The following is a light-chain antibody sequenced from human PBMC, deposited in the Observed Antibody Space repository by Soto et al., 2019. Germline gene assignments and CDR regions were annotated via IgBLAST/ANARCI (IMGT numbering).Light chain of an antibody. J-gene: IGLJ1*01. CDR2: EVN. Sequence: QSALTQAASVSGFPGQSITISCVGTSSDIGGYNFVSWYQQHPGKAPKLMIFEVNKRPSGVSNRFSGSKSGNTASLTISGLQAEDEADYFCFSYTTSTTNVFGTGTKLTVL. CDR1: SSDIGGYNF. V-gene: IGLV2-14*01. CDR3: FSYTTSTTNV.